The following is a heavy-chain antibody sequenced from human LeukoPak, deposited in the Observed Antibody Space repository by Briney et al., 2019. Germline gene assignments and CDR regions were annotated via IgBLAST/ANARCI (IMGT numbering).Heavy chain of an antibody. J-gene: IGHJ4*02. D-gene: IGHD4-17*01. CDR3: ARNVQGLTVTPDH. CDR1: GGSISSSSYY. V-gene: IGHV4-39*01. CDR2: IYYSGST. Sequence: PSETLSLTCTVSGGSISSSSYYWGWIRQPPGKGLEWIGTIYYSGSTYYNPSLKSRVTISADTSKNQFSLKLSSVTAADTAVYYCARNVQGLTVTPDHWGQGTLVTVSS.